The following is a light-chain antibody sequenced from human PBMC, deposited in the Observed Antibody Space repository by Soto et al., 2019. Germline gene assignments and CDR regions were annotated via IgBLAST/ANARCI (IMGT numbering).Light chain of an antibody. CDR2: AAS. CDR3: QQSYSTLLFT. J-gene: IGKJ3*01. Sequence: DIQMTQSPSSLSASVGDRVTITCRASQSISSYLNWYQQKPGKAPKLLIHAASSLQSGVPSRFSGSGSGTDFTLTISSLQPEDFATYYCQQSYSTLLFTFGPGTKVDIK. CDR1: QSISSY. V-gene: IGKV1-39*01.